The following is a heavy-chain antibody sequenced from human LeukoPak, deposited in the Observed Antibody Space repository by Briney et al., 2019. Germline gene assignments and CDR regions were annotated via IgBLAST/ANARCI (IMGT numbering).Heavy chain of an antibody. CDR2: IWYDGSNK. J-gene: IGHJ6*02. D-gene: IGHD3-10*01. V-gene: IGHV3-33*01. CDR3: ARHLHYYGSGNYYYYFYAMDV. Sequence: GTSLRLSCAASGFTFSSYGMHGVRQAPGKGLEWVAVIWYDGSNKYYADSVKGRFTISRDNSKNTLYLQMNSLRADDTAVYYCARHLHYYGSGNYYYYFYAMDVWGQGTTVAVSS. CDR1: GFTFSSYG.